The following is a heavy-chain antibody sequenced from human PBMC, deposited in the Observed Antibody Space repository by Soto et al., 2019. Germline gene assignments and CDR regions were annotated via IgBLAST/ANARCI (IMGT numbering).Heavy chain of an antibody. CDR3: APSYDSGFEP. CDR1: GYSFSTYD. CDR2: ISPQNGNR. D-gene: IGHD3-3*01. V-gene: IGHV1-18*04. Sequence: QPQLVQSGAEVREPGASVKLSCKASGYSFSTYDISWLRQAPGKGLEWMGVISPQNGNRTVAWKYMDRVIMTTDTSSNTAYMELESLRYDDTAIFYCAPSYDSGFEPWGHGALVTVSS. J-gene: IGHJ5*02.